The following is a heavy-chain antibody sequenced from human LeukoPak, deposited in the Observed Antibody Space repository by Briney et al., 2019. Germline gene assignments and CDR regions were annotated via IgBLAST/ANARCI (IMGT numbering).Heavy chain of an antibody. CDR3: ARQDTAMVLRYYYYYMDV. J-gene: IGHJ6*03. D-gene: IGHD5-18*01. Sequence: GGSLRLSCAASGFTFDDYAMHWVRQAPGKGLEWVSGISWNSGSIGYADSVKGRFTISRDNAKNSLYLQMNSLRAEDTAVYYCARQDTAMVLRYYYYYMDVWGKGTTVTVSS. CDR2: ISWNSGSI. V-gene: IGHV3-9*01. CDR1: GFTFDDYA.